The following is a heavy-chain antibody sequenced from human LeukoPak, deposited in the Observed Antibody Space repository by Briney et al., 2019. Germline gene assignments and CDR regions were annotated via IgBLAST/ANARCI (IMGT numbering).Heavy chain of an antibody. CDR1: GGSISSYY. Sequence: SETLSLTCTVSGGSISSYYWSWIRQPPGKGLEWIGYIYYSGSTNYNPSLKSRVTISVDTSKNQFSLKLSSVTAADTAVHYCAREGGYARSFDYWGQGTLVTVSS. J-gene: IGHJ4*02. CDR2: IYYSGST. D-gene: IGHD5-12*01. V-gene: IGHV4-59*01. CDR3: AREGGYARSFDY.